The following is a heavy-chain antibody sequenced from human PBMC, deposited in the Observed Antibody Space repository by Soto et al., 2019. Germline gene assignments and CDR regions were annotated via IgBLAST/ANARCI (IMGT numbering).Heavy chain of an antibody. J-gene: IGHJ6*02. V-gene: IGHV1-3*05. CDR1: GYTFTSYA. D-gene: IGHD5-18*01. CDR2: INAGNGNT. Sequence: QVQLVQSGAEEKKPGASVKVSCKASGYTFTSYAMHWVRQAPGQRLEWMGWINAGNGNTKYSQKFQGRVTITRDTTASTAYMELSSLRSEDTAVYYCAREGYSYEGMDVWGQGTTVTVSS. CDR3: AREGYSYEGMDV.